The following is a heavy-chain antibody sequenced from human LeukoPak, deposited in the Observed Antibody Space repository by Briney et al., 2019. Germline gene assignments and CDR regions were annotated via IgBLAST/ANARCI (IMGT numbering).Heavy chain of an antibody. CDR3: ARGNDYRKINYFDY. V-gene: IGHV4-59*01. CDR1: GGSISSYY. CDR2: IYYSGST. D-gene: IGHD1-1*01. Sequence: SETLSLTCTVSGGSISSYYWGWIRQPPGKGLEWIGYIYYSGSTNYNPSLKSRVTISVDTSKNQFSLKLSSVTAADTAVYYCARGNDYRKINYFDYWGQGTLVTVSS. J-gene: IGHJ4*02.